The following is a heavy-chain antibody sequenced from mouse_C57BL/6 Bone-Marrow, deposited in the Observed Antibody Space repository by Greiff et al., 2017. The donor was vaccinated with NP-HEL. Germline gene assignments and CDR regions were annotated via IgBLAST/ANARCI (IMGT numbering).Heavy chain of an antibody. D-gene: IGHD1-1*01. V-gene: IGHV2-9-1*01. CDR3: ARNGVTTVVATEYFDV. CDR1: GFSLTSYA. J-gene: IGHJ1*03. Sequence: QVQLQQSGPGLVAPSQSLSITCTVSGFSLTSYAISWVRQPPGKGLEWLGVIWTGGGTNYNSALKSRLSISKDNSKSQVFLKMNSLQTDDTARYYCARNGVTTVVATEYFDVWGTGTTGTVSS. CDR2: IWTGGGT.